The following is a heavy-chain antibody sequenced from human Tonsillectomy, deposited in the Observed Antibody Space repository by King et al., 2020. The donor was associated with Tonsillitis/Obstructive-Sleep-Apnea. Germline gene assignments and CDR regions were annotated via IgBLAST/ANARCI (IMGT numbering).Heavy chain of an antibody. D-gene: IGHD3/OR15-3a*01. J-gene: IGHJ4*02. CDR2: IDHSGST. CDR3: ARGSVEQDWAFDY. V-gene: IGHV4-34*01. CDR1: GGSFSGYY. Sequence: HVQLQQWGAGLLKPSETLSLTCGVYGGSFSGYYWSWIRQTPGKGLEWIGEIDHSGSTNNNPSLKSRVTISVDTSKNQFSLTLNSVIAADTAIYYCARGSVEQDWAFDYWGQGTLVTVSS.